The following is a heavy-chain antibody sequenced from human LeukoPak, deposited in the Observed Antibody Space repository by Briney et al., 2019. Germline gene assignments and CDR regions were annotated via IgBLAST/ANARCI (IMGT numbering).Heavy chain of an antibody. J-gene: IGHJ4*02. CDR3: AKDLVGATGFDY. D-gene: IGHD1-26*01. CDR1: GFTFSSYG. CDR2: ISYDGSNK. Sequence: GGPLRLSCAASGFTFSSYGMHWVRQAPGKGLEWVAVISYDGSNKYYADSVKGRFTISRDNSKNTLYLQMNSLRAEDTAVYYCAKDLVGATGFDYWGQGTLVTVSS. V-gene: IGHV3-30*18.